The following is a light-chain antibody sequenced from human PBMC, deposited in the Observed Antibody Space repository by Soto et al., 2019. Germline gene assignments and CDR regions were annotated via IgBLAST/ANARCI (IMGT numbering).Light chain of an antibody. Sequence: QSVLTQPPSVSAAPGQKVIISCSGSSSNIGNNYVSWYQQLPGTAPKLLIYDNNKRPSGIPDRFSGSKSATSATLGITGLQTGDEAHYYGGTWDSSLSAVVFGGGTKLTVL. CDR1: SSNIGNNY. CDR3: GTWDSSLSAVV. J-gene: IGLJ2*01. V-gene: IGLV1-51*01. CDR2: DNN.